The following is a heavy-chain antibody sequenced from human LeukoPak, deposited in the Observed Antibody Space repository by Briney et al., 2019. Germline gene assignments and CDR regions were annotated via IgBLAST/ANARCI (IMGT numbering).Heavy chain of an antibody. J-gene: IGHJ5*02. CDR1: GGSVTSYY. CDR3: ARHAPGPNWFDP. Sequence: SETLSLTCTISGGSVTSYYWSWIRQPPGKGLDWIGYIYYTGNTNYNPSLKSRVTISVDTSKNQFSLKLSSVTAADTAVYYCARHAPGPNWFDPWGQGTLVTVSS. D-gene: IGHD1-1*01. V-gene: IGHV4-59*08. CDR2: IYYTGNT.